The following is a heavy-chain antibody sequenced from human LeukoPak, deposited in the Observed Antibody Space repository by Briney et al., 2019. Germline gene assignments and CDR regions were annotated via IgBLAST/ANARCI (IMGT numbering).Heavy chain of an antibody. J-gene: IGHJ4*02. V-gene: IGHV4-34*01. Sequence: SETLSLTCAVYGGSFSGYYWSWIRQPPGKGLEWIGEINHSGSTNYNPSLKSRVTISVDTSKNQFSLKLSSVTAADTAVYYCASRADNKYYFDYWGQGTLVTVSS. CDR1: GGSFSGYY. CDR2: INHSGST. D-gene: IGHD6-19*01. CDR3: ASRADNKYYFDY.